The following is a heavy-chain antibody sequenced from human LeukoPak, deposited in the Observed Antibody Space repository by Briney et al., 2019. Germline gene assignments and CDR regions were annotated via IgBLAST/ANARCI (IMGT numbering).Heavy chain of an antibody. J-gene: IGHJ6*02. V-gene: IGHV3-7*01. CDR3: AVFLEWQGATYYGMDA. Sequence: PGGSLRLSCAASGFTFSSYWMSWVRQAPGKGLEWVANIKQDGSEKYYVDSVKGRFTISRDNAKNSLYLQMNSLRDEDTAVYYCAVFLEWQGATYYGMDAWGQGTTVTVSS. D-gene: IGHD3-3*01. CDR2: IKQDGSEK. CDR1: GFTFSSYW.